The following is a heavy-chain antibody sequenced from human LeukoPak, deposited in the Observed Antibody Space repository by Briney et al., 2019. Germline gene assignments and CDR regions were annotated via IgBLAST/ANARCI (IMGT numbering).Heavy chain of an antibody. V-gene: IGHV1-8*01. CDR1: GYTFTSCD. J-gene: IGHJ3*02. CDR2: MNPNSGNT. D-gene: IGHD4-17*01. Sequence: ASVKVSCKASGYTFTSCDINWVRQATGQGLEWMGWMNPNSGNTGYAQKFQGRVTMTRNTSISTAYMELSSLRSEDTAVYYCARGNVRTVDAFDIWGQGTMVTVSS. CDR3: ARGNVRTVDAFDI.